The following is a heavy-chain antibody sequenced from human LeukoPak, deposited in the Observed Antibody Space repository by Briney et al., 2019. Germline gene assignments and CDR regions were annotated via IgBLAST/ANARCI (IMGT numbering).Heavy chain of an antibody. J-gene: IGHJ5*02. V-gene: IGHV4-59*01. CDR3: ARAPYYDIWSGYSDNYFDP. D-gene: IGHD3-3*01. CDR1: GGSINTYY. CDR2: IYYSGST. Sequence: SETLSLTCTVSGGSINTYYWSWIRQPPGKGLEWTGYIYYSGSTKYNPSLKSRVTISVDTSKNHFSLKLNSVTTADTAVYYCARAPYYDIWSGYSDNYFDPWGQGTLVTVSS.